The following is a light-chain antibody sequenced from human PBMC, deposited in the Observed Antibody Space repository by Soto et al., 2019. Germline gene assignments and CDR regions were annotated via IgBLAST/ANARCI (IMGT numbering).Light chain of an antibody. Sequence: DIQMTKSPSSLSASVGDRVTITCRASQSISSYLNLYQQKPGKAPKLLIYAASSLQSGVPSRFSGSGSGTDFTLTISSLKPEDFATYYSQQSYSTPWTFGQGTKVEIK. V-gene: IGKV1-39*01. CDR3: QQSYSTPWT. J-gene: IGKJ1*01. CDR2: AAS. CDR1: QSISSY.